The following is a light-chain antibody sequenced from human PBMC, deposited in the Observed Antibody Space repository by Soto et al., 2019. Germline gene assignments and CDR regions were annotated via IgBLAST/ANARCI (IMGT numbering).Light chain of an antibody. CDR3: SSYTDRNNLV. V-gene: IGLV2-8*01. J-gene: IGLJ1*01. CDR1: SSDIGGYNS. Sequence: QSALTQSPSASGSPGQSVTISCTGTSSDIGGYNSVSWYQQHPGKAPKVMIYDVSKWPSGVPDRFSGSKSGNTASLTVSARQAEDEADYYCSSYTDRNNLVFGTGTKLTVL. CDR2: DVS.